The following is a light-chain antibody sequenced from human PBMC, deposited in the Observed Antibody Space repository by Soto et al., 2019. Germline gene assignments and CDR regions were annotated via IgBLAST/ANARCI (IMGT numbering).Light chain of an antibody. CDR1: SSDVGGYNY. J-gene: IGLJ2*01. V-gene: IGLV2-14*01. CDR3: SSYTSSSTPRVV. Sequence: QSVLTQPASVSGSPGQSITISCTGTSSDVGGYNYVSWYQQHPGKAPKLMIYDVSNRPSGVSNRFSGSKSGNTASLTISGLQAEDEAEYYCSSYTSSSTPRVVFGGGTKLTVL. CDR2: DVS.